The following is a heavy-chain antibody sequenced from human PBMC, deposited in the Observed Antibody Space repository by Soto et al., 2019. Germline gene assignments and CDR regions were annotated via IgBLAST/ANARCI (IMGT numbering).Heavy chain of an antibody. V-gene: IGHV4-59*08. J-gene: IGHJ4*02. Sequence: SETLSVNRTVCGGSISSYYWSWIRQPPGKGLEWIGYIYYSGSTNYNPSLKSRVTISVDTSKNQFSLKLSSVTAADTAVYYCARRYSSSFDYWGQGTLVTVS. CDR1: GGSISSYY. CDR3: ARRYSSSFDY. CDR2: IYYSGST. D-gene: IGHD6-13*01.